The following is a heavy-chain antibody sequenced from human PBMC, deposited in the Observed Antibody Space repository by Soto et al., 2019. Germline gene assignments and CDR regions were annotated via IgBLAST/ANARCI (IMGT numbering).Heavy chain of an antibody. CDR3: ARDPGSSWYPIDY. Sequence: QVQLVESGGGVVQPGRSLRLSCAASGFTFSSYGMHWVRQAPGKGLEWVAVIWYDGSKKYYVDSVEGRFTISRDNSKNTLYLQMNSLRAEDTAVYYCARDPGSSWYPIDYWGQGTLVTVSS. D-gene: IGHD6-13*01. J-gene: IGHJ4*02. CDR1: GFTFSSYG. V-gene: IGHV3-33*01. CDR2: IWYDGSKK.